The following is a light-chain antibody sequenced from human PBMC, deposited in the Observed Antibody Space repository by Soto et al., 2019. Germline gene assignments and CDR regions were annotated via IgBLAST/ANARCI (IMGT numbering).Light chain of an antibody. CDR3: QQYGSSPGT. CDR2: DAS. Sequence: EVVLTQSPGTLSLSPGGRATLSCRASQSVSRSNLAWYQQKPGQAPRLLIYDASSRTSGTPDRFSGSGTGTDFTLTISGLEPEDFAVYYCQQYGSSPGTFGQGTKVEIK. V-gene: IGKV3-20*01. J-gene: IGKJ1*01. CDR1: QSVSRSN.